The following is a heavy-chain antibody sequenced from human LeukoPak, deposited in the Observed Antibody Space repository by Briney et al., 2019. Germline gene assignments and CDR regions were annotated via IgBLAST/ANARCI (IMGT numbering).Heavy chain of an antibody. CDR2: IRQDGSEK. Sequence: GGSLRLSCAASGFTFSNYWMSWVRQAPGKGLEWVANIRQDGSEKYYVDSMRGRFTISRDNAKNSLYLQMSSLRAEDTAVYYRARSTAGLDYWGQGTLVTVSS. D-gene: IGHD1-1*01. CDR3: ARSTAGLDY. J-gene: IGHJ4*02. CDR1: GFTFSNYW. V-gene: IGHV3-7*01.